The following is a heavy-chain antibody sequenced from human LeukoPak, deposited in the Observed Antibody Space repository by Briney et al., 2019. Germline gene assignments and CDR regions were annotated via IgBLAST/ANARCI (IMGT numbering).Heavy chain of an antibody. CDR3: ARVRYRLAETYIDY. CDR1: GYTFTSYD. CDR2: INPNSGDT. V-gene: IGHV1-2*02. D-gene: IGHD3-16*01. J-gene: IGHJ4*02. Sequence: ASVKVSCKASGYTFTSYDINWVRQATGQGLEWLGWINPNSGDTNYAQKFQGRVTMTRDTSISTAYMELSRLRSDDTAVYYCARVRYRLAETYIDYWGQGTLVTVSS.